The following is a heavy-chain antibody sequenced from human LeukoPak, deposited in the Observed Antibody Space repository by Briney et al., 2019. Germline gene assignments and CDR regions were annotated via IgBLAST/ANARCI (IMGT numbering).Heavy chain of an antibody. V-gene: IGHV3-48*04. J-gene: IGHJ4*02. CDR2: ISSSSSTI. Sequence: GGSLRLSCAASGFTFSSYSMNWVRQAPGKGLEWVSYISSSSSTIYYADSVKGRFTIPRDNAKNSLYLQMNSLRAEDTAVYYCARDQRVVTMVRGVITGFDYWGQGTLVTISS. CDR1: GFTFSSYS. D-gene: IGHD3-10*01. CDR3: ARDQRVVTMVRGVITGFDY.